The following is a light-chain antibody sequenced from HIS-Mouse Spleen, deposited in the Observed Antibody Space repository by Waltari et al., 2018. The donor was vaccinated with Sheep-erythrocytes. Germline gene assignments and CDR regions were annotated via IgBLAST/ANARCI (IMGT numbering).Light chain of an antibody. Sequence: QSVLTQPPSASGTHGQRVTISCSGSSSNIGRNYVNWYQQLPGTAPKLLIYRNNHRPSGVPDRFSGSKSGNTASLTISGLQAEDEADYYCCSYAGSSTPWVFGGGTKLTVL. CDR3: CSYAGSSTPWV. CDR1: SSNIGRNY. CDR2: RNN. V-gene: IGLV1-44*01. J-gene: IGLJ3*02.